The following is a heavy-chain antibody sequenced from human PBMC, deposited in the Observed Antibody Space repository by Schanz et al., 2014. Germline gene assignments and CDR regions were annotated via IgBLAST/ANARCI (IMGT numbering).Heavy chain of an antibody. D-gene: IGHD1-26*01. Sequence: QVPLQESGPGLVKPSETLSLTCTVSGASISFYDWNWIRQSPGKGLEWIGYIYHSGSPIYNPSLQSRVTIPIDTPKNHFPLKMDSVTAADTAMYFCARQGDVYRLDYWGQGTLVTVTS. CDR2: IYHSGSP. J-gene: IGHJ4*02. CDR3: ARQGDVYRLDY. V-gene: IGHV4-59*08. CDR1: GASISFYD.